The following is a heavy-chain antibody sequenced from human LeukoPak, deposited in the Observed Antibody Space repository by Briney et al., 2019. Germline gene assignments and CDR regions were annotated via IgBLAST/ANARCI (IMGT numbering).Heavy chain of an antibody. CDR2: IYYSGST. CDR1: GVSISSSSYY. V-gene: IGHV4-39*01. CDR3: ARRYYDFWSGPVNWFDP. Sequence: PSETLSLTCTVSGVSISSSSYYWGWIRQPPGKGLEWIGSIYYSGSTYYNPFLKSRVTISVDTSKNQFSLKLSSVTAADTAVYYCARRYYDFWSGPVNWFDPWGQGTLVTVSS. D-gene: IGHD3-3*01. J-gene: IGHJ5*02.